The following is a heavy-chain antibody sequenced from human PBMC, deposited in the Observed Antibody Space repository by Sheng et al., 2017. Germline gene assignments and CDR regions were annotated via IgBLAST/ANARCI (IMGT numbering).Heavy chain of an antibody. V-gene: IGHV3-23*04. CDR1: GFTFSSYG. Sequence: EVQLVESGGGLVQPGGTLRLSCAASGFTFSSYGMSWVRQAPGKGLEWVSAISGSGGSTYYADSVKGRFTISRDNSKNTLYLQMNSLRAEDTAVYYCAKIKLNDYIWGSYRRWGQGTLVTVSS. D-gene: IGHD3-16*02. CDR2: ISGSGGST. J-gene: IGHJ4*02. CDR3: AKIKLNDYIWGSYRR.